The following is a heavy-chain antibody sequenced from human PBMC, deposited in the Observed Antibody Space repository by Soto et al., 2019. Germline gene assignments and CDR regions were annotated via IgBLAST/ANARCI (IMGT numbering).Heavy chain of an antibody. V-gene: IGHV3-33*01. J-gene: IGHJ6*02. D-gene: IGHD1-26*01. CDR2: IWYDGSNK. CDR3: ARDYSEGFYYYYYGMDV. CDR1: GFTFSSYG. Sequence: GESLKISCAASGFTFSSYGMHWVRQAPGKGLEWVAVIWYDGSNKYYADSVKGRFTISRDNSKNTPYLQMNSLRAEDTAVYYCARDYSEGFYYYYYGMDVWGQGTTVTVSS.